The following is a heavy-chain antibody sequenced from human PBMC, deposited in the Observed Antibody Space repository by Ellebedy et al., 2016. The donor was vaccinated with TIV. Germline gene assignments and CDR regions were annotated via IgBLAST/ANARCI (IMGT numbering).Heavy chain of an antibody. CDR2: IIPIFGTA. CDR1: GYTFTSYG. J-gene: IGHJ4*02. CDR3: ARGGSYFDS. D-gene: IGHD1-26*01. V-gene: IGHV1-69*13. Sequence: AASVKVSCKASGYTFTSYGIGWVREAPGQGLEWMGGIIPIFGTANYAQKFQGRVTITADESTSTVFMELSSLKSEDTAVYYCARGGSYFDSWGQGTLVTVSS.